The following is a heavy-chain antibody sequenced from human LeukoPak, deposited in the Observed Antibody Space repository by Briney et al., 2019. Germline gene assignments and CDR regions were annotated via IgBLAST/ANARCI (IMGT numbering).Heavy chain of an antibody. V-gene: IGHV1-2*02. D-gene: IGHD5-12*01. Sequence: ASVKVSCKASGYTXTGYYMHWVRQAPGQGLEWMGWINPNSGGTNYAQKFQGRVTMTRDTSISTAYMELSRLRSDDTAVYYCARGNSLYSGYDYYYYGMDVWGQGTTVTVSS. CDR2: INPNSGGT. CDR1: GYTXTGYY. CDR3: ARGNSLYSGYDYYYYGMDV. J-gene: IGHJ6*02.